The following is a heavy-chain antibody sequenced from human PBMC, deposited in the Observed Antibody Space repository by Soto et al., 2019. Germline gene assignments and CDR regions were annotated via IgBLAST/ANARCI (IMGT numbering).Heavy chain of an antibody. CDR1: GFTFSDHY. CDR2: SRNKANSFTT. CDR3: ARGGGGGPPRENAS. D-gene: IGHD3-10*01. J-gene: IGHJ5*02. V-gene: IGHV3-72*01. Sequence: HPGGSLRLSCAASGFTFSDHYMDWVRQAPGKGLEWVARSRNKANSFTTEYAASVKGRFTISRNDSESLLFLQMNSLKNDVSAVYFCARGGGGGPPRENASWGPGTLVTVSS.